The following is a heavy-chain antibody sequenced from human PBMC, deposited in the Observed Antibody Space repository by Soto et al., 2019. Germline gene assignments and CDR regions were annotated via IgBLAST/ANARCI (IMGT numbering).Heavy chain of an antibody. Sequence: PAESLKISCKGSGYSFTSYWIGWVRQMPGKGLEWMGIIYPGDSDTRYSPSFQGQVTISADKSISTAYLQWSSLKASDTAMYYCARPAHLIYYYDSSGYYYDYYYYGMDVWGQGTTVTVSS. D-gene: IGHD3-22*01. CDR2: IYPGDSDT. CDR1: GYSFTSYW. V-gene: IGHV5-51*01. CDR3: ARPAHLIYYYDSSGYYYDYYYYGMDV. J-gene: IGHJ6*02.